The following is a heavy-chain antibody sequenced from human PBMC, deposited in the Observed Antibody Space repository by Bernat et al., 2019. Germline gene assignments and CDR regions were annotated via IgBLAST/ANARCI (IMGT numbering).Heavy chain of an antibody. J-gene: IGHJ4*02. CDR1: GYSISSGYY. Sequence: QVQLQESGPGLVKPSETLSLTCAVSGYSISSGYYWGWIRQPPGKGLEWIGSIYHSGSTYYNPSLKSRVTISVDTSKNQFSLKLSSVTAADTAVYYCAGGKGVVTAIWGQGTLVTVSS. CDR2: IYHSGST. V-gene: IGHV4-38-2*01. CDR3: AGGKGVVTAI. D-gene: IGHD2-21*02.